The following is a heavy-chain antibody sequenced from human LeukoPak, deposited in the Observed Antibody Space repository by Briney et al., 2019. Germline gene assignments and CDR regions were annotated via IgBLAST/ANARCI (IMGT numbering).Heavy chain of an antibody. D-gene: IGHD3-22*01. CDR2: INSDWSST. J-gene: IGHJ4*02. Sequence: GGSLRLSCAASGFTFSSYWMHWVRQAPGKGLVWVSRINSDWSSTSYADSVKGRFTISRDNAKNTLYLQMNSLRAEDTAVYYCARNYYDSSGYYYDYWGQGTLVTVSS. CDR1: GFTFSSYW. V-gene: IGHV3-74*01. CDR3: ARNYYDSSGYYYDY.